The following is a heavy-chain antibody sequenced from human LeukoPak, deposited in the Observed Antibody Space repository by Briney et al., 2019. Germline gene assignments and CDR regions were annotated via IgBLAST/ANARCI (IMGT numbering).Heavy chain of an antibody. CDR1: GGSISSGSYY. V-gene: IGHV4-61*02. CDR3: AAHDYGDYVRYYYMDV. CDR2: IYTSGST. D-gene: IGHD4-17*01. J-gene: IGHJ6*03. Sequence: PSETLSLTCTVSGGSISSGSYYWSWIRQPAGKGLEWIGRIYTSGSTNYNPPLKSRVTISVDTSKNQFSLKLSSVTAADTAVYYCAAHDYGDYVRYYYMDVWGKGTTVTVSS.